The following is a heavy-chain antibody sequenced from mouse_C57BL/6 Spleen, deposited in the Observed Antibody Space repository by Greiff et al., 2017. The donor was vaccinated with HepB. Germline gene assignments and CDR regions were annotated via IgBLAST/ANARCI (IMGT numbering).Heavy chain of an antibody. V-gene: IGHV1-55*01. CDR3: ATGYDGAWFAY. CDR1: GYTFTSYW. Sequence: QVHVKQPGAELVKPGASVKMSCKASGYTFTSYWITWVKQRPGQGLEWIGDIYPGSGSTNYNEKFKSKATLTVYTSSSTAYMQLSSLTSEDSAVYYCATGYDGAWFAYWGQGTLVTVSA. CDR2: IYPGSGST. D-gene: IGHD2-2*01. J-gene: IGHJ3*01.